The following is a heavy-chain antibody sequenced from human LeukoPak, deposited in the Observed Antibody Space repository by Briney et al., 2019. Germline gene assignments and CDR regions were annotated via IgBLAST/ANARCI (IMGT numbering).Heavy chain of an antibody. CDR1: GFTFSSYE. V-gene: IGHV3-48*03. Sequence: GGSLRLSCAASGFTFSSYEMNWVRQAPGKGLEWVSYISSSGSTIYYADSVKGRFTISRDNAKNSLYLQMNSLRAEDTAVYYCARRAENGFDYWGQGTLVTVSS. CDR3: ARRAENGFDY. J-gene: IGHJ4*02. CDR2: ISSSGSTI. D-gene: IGHD2-8*01.